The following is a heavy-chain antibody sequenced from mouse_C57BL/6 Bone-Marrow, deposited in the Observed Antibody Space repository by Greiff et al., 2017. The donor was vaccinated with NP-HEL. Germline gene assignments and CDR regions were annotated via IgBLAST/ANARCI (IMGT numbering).Heavy chain of an antibody. CDR2: IYPGGGYT. D-gene: IGHD1-1*01. CDR1: GYTFTNYW. V-gene: IGHV1-63*01. Sequence: VQLQESGAELVRPGTSVKMSCKASGYTFTNYWIGWAKQRPGHGLEWIGDIYPGGGYTNYNEKFKGKATLTAAKSSSTAYMQFSSLTSEDSAIYYCARYYYGSSYDYFDYWGQGTTLTVSS. J-gene: IGHJ2*01. CDR3: ARYYYGSSYDYFDY.